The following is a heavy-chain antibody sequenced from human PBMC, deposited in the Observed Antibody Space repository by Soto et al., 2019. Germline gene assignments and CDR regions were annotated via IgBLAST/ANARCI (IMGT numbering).Heavy chain of an antibody. V-gene: IGHV1-46*01. CDR3: AIGDVVVPLSPQFDY. D-gene: IGHD2-2*01. CDR1: GYTFTSYY. J-gene: IGHJ4*02. CDR2: INPSGGST. Sequence: ASVKVSCKASGYTFTSYYMHWVRQAPGQGLEWMGIINPSGGSTSYAQKFQGRVTMTRDTSTSTVYMELSSLSSEDTAVYYCAIGDVVVPLSPQFDYWGQGTLVTVSS.